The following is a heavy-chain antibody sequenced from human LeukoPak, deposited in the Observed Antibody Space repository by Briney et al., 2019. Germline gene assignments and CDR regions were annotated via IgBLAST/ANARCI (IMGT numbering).Heavy chain of an antibody. CDR3: ARGYYPPDYYYYGMDV. CDR1: GGTFSSYA. CDR2: IIPILGIA. V-gene: IGHV1-69*04. J-gene: IGHJ6*02. D-gene: IGHD3-16*01. Sequence: ASVKFSCKASGGTFSSYAISWVRQAPGQGLEWVGRIIPILGIANYAQKFQGRVTITADKSTSTAYMELSSLRSEDTAVYYCARGYYPPDYYYYGMDVWGQGTTVTVSS.